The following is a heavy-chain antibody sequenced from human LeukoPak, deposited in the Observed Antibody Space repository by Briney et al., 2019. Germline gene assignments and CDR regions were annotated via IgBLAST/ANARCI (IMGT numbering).Heavy chain of an antibody. D-gene: IGHD1-1*01. J-gene: IGHJ4*02. CDR2: ISYDGSNK. CDR1: GFTFSSYA. V-gene: IGHV3-30-3*01. CDR3: AREVEYYFDY. Sequence: GGSLRLSCAASGFTFSSYAMHWVRQAPGKGLEWVAVISYDGSNKYYADSVKGRFTISRDNSKNTLYLQMNSLIAEDTAVYYCAREVEYYFDYWGQGTLVTVSP.